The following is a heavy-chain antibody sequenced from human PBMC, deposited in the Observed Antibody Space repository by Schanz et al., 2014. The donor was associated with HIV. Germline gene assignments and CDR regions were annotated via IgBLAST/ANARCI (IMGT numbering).Heavy chain of an antibody. Sequence: HVQLVESGGGVVQPGRSLRLSCAASGFTFSSYGMHWVRQAPGKGLEWVAVLWHDGTNKYYVDSVKDRFTISRDNPKNRLYLQMNSLRAEDTAVYYCALSRPSGYGGSWYFDLWGRGTLVAVSS. J-gene: IGHJ2*01. CDR3: ALSRPSGYGGSWYFDL. CDR2: LWHDGTNK. D-gene: IGHD2-15*01. V-gene: IGHV3-33*01. CDR1: GFTFSSYG.